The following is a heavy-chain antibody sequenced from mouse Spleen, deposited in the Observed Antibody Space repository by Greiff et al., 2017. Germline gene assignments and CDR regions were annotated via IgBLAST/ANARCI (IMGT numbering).Heavy chain of an antibody. J-gene: IGHJ2*01. V-gene: IGHV5-17*01. Sequence: EVHLVESGGGLVKPGGSLKLSCAASGFTFSDYGMHWVRQAPEKGLEWVAYISSGSSTIYYADTVKGRFTISRDNAKNTLFLQMTSLRSEDTAMYYCASSAGTPFDYWGQGTTLTVSS. D-gene: IGHD4-1*01. CDR3: ASSAGTPFDY. CDR1: GFTFSDYG. CDR2: ISSGSSTI.